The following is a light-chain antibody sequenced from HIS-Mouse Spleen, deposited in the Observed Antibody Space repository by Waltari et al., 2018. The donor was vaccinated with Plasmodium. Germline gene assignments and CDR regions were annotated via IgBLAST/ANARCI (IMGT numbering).Light chain of an antibody. CDR2: EDS. V-gene: IGLV3-10*01. J-gene: IGLJ3*02. Sequence: SYALPQPPSVSVSPGQTARITCSGDALPQKYAYWYQQKSGQPPVLVLYEDSKRPSGIPERFSGSSSGTMATLTISGAQVEDEADYYCYSTDSSGNHRVFGGGTKLTVL. CDR1: ALPQKY. CDR3: YSTDSSGNHRV.